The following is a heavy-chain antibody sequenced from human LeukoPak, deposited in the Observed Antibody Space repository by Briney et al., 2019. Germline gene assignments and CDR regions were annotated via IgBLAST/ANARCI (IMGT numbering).Heavy chain of an antibody. CDR2: INHSGST. CDR3: ARRTQYYDILTGDYTDP. CDR1: GGSFSGYY. J-gene: IGHJ5*02. V-gene: IGHV4-34*01. Sequence: PSETLSLTCAVYGGSFSGYYWSWIRQPPGKGLEWIGEINHSGSTNYNPSLKSRVTISVDTSKNQFSLKLSSVTAADTAVYYCARRTQYYDILTGDYTDPWGQGTLVTVSS. D-gene: IGHD3-9*01.